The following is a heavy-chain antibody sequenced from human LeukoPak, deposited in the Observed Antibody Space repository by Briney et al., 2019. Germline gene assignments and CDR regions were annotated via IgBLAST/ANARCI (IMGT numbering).Heavy chain of an antibody. D-gene: IGHD3-16*01. J-gene: IGHJ4*02. CDR3: AKHWGPAETPFDN. V-gene: IGHV3-23*01. CDR1: GFTFSNYA. Sequence: GGSLRLSCAASGFTFSNYAMSWVRQPPGKGLEWVSIISGSGDSTYYADSVKGRFPISRDNSNNTLYLQMNSLRAEDTAVYYCAKHWGPAETPFDNWGQGILVTVSS. CDR2: ISGSGDST.